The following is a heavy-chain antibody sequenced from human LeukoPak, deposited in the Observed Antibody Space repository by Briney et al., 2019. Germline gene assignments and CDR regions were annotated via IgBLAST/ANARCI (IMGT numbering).Heavy chain of an antibody. CDR3: AKGATVTTVGRGAFDI. V-gene: IGHV3-9*01. CDR2: ISWNSGSI. Sequence: GRSLRLSCAASGFTFDDYAMHWVRQAPGKGLEWASGISWNSGSIGYADSVKGRFTISRDNAKNSLYLQMNSLRAEDTALYYCAKGATVTTVGRGAFDIWGQGTMVTVSS. J-gene: IGHJ3*02. CDR1: GFTFDDYA. D-gene: IGHD4-17*01.